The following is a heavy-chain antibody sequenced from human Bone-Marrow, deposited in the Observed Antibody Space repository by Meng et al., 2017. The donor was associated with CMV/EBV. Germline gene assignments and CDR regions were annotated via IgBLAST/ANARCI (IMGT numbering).Heavy chain of an antibody. J-gene: IGHJ4*02. CDR1: GFTFHAYY. V-gene: IGHV3-11*04. Sequence: GGSLRLSCAGSGFTFHAYYMSWIRQAPGKGLEWISYITNVDDTTGYYTDSVKGRFTVSRDNAQNSLYLQMDSLRVEDTAVYYCAGDKRRIDYWGQGTLVTVSS. CDR3: AGDKRRIDY. CDR2: ITNVDDTTG.